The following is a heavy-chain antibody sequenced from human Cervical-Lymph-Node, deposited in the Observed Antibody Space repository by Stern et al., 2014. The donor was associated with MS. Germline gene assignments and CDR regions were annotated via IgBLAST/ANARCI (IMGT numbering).Heavy chain of an antibody. Sequence: QVQLQQWGAGLLKPSETLSLTCAVYGGSFSAYYWSWIRQPPGKGLEWIGEINHSGGTNYNPSLKSRVTISVDTSKSQFSLKLSSVTAADTAVYYCARGRAQVKGYNVLYYFDYWGQGTLVTVSS. CDR2: INHSGGT. CDR1: GGSFSAYY. V-gene: IGHV4-34*01. J-gene: IGHJ4*02. D-gene: IGHD5-24*01. CDR3: ARGRAQVKGYNVLYYFDY.